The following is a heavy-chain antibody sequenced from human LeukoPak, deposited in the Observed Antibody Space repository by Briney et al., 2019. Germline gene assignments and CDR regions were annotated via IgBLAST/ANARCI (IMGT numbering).Heavy chain of an antibody. J-gene: IGHJ6*03. V-gene: IGHV4-34*01. CDR2: INHSGST. Sequence: PSETLSLTCAVYGGSFSGYYWSWIRQPPGKGLEWIGEINHSGSTNYNPSLKSRVTISVDTSKNQFSLKLSSVTAADTAVYYCARTTMVRGVTTYYYYYYMDVWGKGTTVTISS. CDR3: ARTTMVRGVTTYYYYYYMDV. CDR1: GGSFSGYY. D-gene: IGHD3-10*01.